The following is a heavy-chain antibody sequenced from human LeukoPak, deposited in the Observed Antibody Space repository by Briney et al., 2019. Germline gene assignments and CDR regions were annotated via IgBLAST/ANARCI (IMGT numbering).Heavy chain of an antibody. CDR3: ARHADYYDSSGYDY. CDR2: IYYSGST. CDR1: GGSISSSSYY. Sequence: SETLSLTCTVSGGSISSSSYYWGWIRQPPGKGLEWIGRIYYSGSTYYNQSLKSRITISVGTSKNQVSLKLSSVTAAQTAVYYCARHADYYDSSGYDYWGQGTLVTVSS. D-gene: IGHD3-22*01. J-gene: IGHJ4*02. V-gene: IGHV4-39*01.